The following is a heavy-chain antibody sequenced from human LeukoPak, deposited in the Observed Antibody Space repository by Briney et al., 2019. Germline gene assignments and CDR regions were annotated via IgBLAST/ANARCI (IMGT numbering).Heavy chain of an antibody. CDR1: GFTFSSYG. Sequence: GGSLRLSCAASGFTFSSYGMHWVRQAPGKGLEWVAFIRYDGSNKYYADSVKGRFTISRDNSKNTLYLQMNSLRAEDTAVYYCARDLPNSGFAGPLDGWGQGTLVTVSS. CDR3: ARDLPNSGFAGPLDG. V-gene: IGHV3-30*02. D-gene: IGHD3-10*01. J-gene: IGHJ4*02. CDR2: IRYDGSNK.